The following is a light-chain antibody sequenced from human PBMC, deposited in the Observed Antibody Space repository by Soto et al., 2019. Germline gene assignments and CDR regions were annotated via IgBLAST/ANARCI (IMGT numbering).Light chain of an antibody. J-gene: IGKJ5*01. V-gene: IGKV3-20*01. CDR3: HQYAWSPLT. CDR2: DAS. Sequence: IVLTQSPGTLSLSPGERATLSCRASQSVPKSYLAWYQQRPGQAPRLLIYDASNRATGIPDRFSGSESGTDCTLTISRLEPEDFAVYYCHQYAWSPLTFGQGTRLEIK. CDR1: QSVPKSY.